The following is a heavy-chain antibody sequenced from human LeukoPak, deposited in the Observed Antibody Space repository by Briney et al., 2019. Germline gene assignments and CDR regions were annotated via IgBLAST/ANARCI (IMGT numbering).Heavy chain of an antibody. CDR1: GFTFSSYA. D-gene: IGHD6-13*01. CDR3: AKYLISSSYYYGMDV. CDR2: ISGSGGST. J-gene: IGHJ6*02. V-gene: IGHV3-23*01. Sequence: PGGSLRLSCAASGFTFSSYAMSWVRQAPGKGLEWVSAISGSGGSTYYADSVKGRFTISRDNSKNTLYLQMNSLRAEDTAVYYCAKYLISSSYYYGMDVWGQGTTVTVSS.